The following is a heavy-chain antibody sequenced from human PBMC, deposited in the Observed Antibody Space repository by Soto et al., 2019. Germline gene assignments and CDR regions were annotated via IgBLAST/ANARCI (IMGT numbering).Heavy chain of an antibody. Sequence: KTSETLSLTCTVSGGSISSGGYYWSWIRQHPGKGLEWIGYIYYSGSTYYNPSLKSRVTISVDTSKNQFSLKLSSVTAADTAVYYCARGPDEYFQHWGQGTLVTVSS. V-gene: IGHV4-31*03. CDR3: ARGPDEYFQH. CDR2: IYYSGST. J-gene: IGHJ1*01. CDR1: GGSISSGGYY.